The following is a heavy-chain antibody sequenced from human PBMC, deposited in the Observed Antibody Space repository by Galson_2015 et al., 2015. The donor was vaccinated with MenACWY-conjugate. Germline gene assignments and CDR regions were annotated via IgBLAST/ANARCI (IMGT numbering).Heavy chain of an antibody. J-gene: IGHJ4*02. CDR3: ARLGGNYRTTSHFDY. CDR1: GFTFSTYW. Sequence: SLRLSCAASGFTFSTYWMHWVRQAPGKGLVWVSRINSDGRSTSYADSVKGRFTISRDNAKNTLYLQMNRLRAENTAVYHCARLGGNYRTTSHFDYWGQGTLVTVSS. D-gene: IGHD1-26*01. V-gene: IGHV3-74*01. CDR2: INSDGRST.